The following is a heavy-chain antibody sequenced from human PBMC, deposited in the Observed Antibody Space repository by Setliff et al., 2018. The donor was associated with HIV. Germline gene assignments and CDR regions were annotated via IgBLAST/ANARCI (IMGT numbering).Heavy chain of an antibody. CDR3: ARETYYYDNPQYYYYYMDV. V-gene: IGHV4-61*02. D-gene: IGHD3-22*01. J-gene: IGHJ6*03. CDR1: GGSISSGSYY. CDR2: IYTSGST. Sequence: SETLSLTCTVSGGSISSGSYYWSWIRQPAGKGLEWIGRIYTSGSTNYNPSLKSRVTISVDTSKNQFSLKWRSVTAADTAVYYCARETYYYDNPQYYYYYMDVWGKGTTVTVSS.